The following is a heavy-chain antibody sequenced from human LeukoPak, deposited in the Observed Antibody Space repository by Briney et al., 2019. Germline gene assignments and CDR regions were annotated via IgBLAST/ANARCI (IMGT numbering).Heavy chain of an antibody. V-gene: IGHV1-18*01. CDR2: INAYNGNT. Sequence: ASVKVSCKASGYTFTSYIISWVRQAPGQGLEWMGWINAYNGNTDYAQRVQGRVTMTTDTSTSTAYMELRSLRSADTAVYYCARDRHIAAAVYYYYMDVWGKGPPVTVSS. D-gene: IGHD6-13*01. J-gene: IGHJ6*03. CDR1: GYTFTSYI. CDR3: ARDRHIAAAVYYYYMDV.